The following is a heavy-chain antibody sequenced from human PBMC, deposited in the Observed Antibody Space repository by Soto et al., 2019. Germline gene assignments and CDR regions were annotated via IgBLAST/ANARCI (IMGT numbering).Heavy chain of an antibody. D-gene: IGHD6-19*01. CDR2: IYYSGST. CDR3: AGGYSSGWFPAHY. Sequence: SETLSLTCTVSGGSISSSSYYWGWIRQPPGKGLEWIGSIYYSGSTYYNPSLKSRVTISVDTSKNQFSLKLSSVTAADTAVYYCAGGYSSGWFPAHYWGQGPLVTVSS. V-gene: IGHV4-39*01. J-gene: IGHJ4*02. CDR1: GGSISSSSYY.